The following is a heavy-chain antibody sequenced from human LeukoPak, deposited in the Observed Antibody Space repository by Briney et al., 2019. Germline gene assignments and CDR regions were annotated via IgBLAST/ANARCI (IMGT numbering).Heavy chain of an antibody. Sequence: ASVKVSCKASGYTFTSYAMHWVRQAPGQRLEWMGWINAGNGNTKYSQKFQGRVTITRDTSASTAYMELSGLRSEDTAVYYCARDRLPGVLSIAAPAGLWGQGTLVTVSS. D-gene: IGHD6-13*01. CDR2: INAGNGNT. CDR1: GYTFTSYA. CDR3: ARDRLPGVLSIAAPAGL. V-gene: IGHV1-3*01. J-gene: IGHJ4*02.